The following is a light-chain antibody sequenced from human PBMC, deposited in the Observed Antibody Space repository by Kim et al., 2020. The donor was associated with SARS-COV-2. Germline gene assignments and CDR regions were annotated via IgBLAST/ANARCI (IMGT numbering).Light chain of an antibody. CDR3: MQSIRPPVT. Sequence: PASISCKSSQSLLPIDVKTYLSWYVQRPGQSPQLLIYEVSKRFSGVPDRFSGGGSGTDFTLKISRVEAEDVGVYYCMQSIRPPVTFGPGTKVDIK. CDR1: QSLLPIDVKTY. V-gene: IGKV2D-29*02. J-gene: IGKJ3*01. CDR2: EVS.